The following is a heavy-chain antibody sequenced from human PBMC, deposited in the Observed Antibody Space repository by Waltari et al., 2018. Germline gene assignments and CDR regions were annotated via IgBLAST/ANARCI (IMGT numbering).Heavy chain of an antibody. CDR1: GFSFSNSA. CDR3: AKGEWFAFDI. V-gene: IGHV3-30*18. J-gene: IGHJ3*02. D-gene: IGHD2-8*01. CDR2: ISYDGGTK. Sequence: QAQLVESGGGVVQPGRSLRLSCAASGFSFSNSAMHWVRQAPGNGLAWVAVISYDGGTKYYQDSVKVRFTISRDNSRDTVFLQMSSVRPEDTAVYYCAKGEWFAFDIWGQGTLVTVSS.